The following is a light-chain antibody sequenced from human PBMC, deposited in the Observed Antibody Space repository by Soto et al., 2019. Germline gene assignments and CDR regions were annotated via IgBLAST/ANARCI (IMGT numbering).Light chain of an antibody. CDR3: QQYVNTPPYT. J-gene: IGKJ2*01. V-gene: IGKV4-1*01. CDR2: WAS. Sequence: DIVMTQSPDSLAVSLGERATIKCKSSQNVLYKSNNENYLAWFQQKPGQPPKLLIYWASTRKSGVPDRFTGSGSGSDVTLTISSRQADDVSVYYCQQYVNTPPYTVGQGTKLEI. CDR1: QNVLYKSNNENY.